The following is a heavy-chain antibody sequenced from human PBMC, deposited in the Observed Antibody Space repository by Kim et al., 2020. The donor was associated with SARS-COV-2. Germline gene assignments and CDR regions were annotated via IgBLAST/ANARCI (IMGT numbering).Heavy chain of an antibody. J-gene: IGHJ4*02. V-gene: IGHV4-39*01. Sequence: SRVTISVDTSKTQFSLKLSSVTAADTAVYYCARRGRESGYSYGYAYYFDYWGQGTLVTVSS. D-gene: IGHD5-18*01. CDR3: ARRGRESGYSYGYAYYFDY.